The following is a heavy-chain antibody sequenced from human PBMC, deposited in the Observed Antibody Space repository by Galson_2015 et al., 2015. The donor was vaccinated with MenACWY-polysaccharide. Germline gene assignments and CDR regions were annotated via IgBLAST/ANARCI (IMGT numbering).Heavy chain of an antibody. CDR1: GFSLTGRGVA. D-gene: IGHD5-24*01. Sequence: PALVKPTQTLTLTCTFSGFSLTGRGVAVGWIRQPPGKALEWLAVIYWDDDKRYIPSLKSRLTVIKDTSKNQVVLSMTNVDPADTATYYCASTVDQDGYNLGFVLSGHGAQVTVSS. V-gene: IGHV2-5*02. CDR2: IYWDDDK. CDR3: ASTVDQDGYNLGFVL. J-gene: IGHJ5*02.